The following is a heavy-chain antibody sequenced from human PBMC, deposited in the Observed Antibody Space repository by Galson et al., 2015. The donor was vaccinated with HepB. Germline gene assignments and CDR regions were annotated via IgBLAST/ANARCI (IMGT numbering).Heavy chain of an antibody. CDR3: ARPRYSSSWYNWFDP. J-gene: IGHJ5*02. Sequence: QSGAEVKKPGESLKISCKGSGYSFTSYWIGWVRQMPGKGLEWMGIIYPGDSHTRYSPSFQGQVTISADKSISTAYLQWSSLKASDTAMYYCARPRYSSSWYNWFDPWGQGTLVTVSS. CDR2: IYPGDSHT. V-gene: IGHV5-51*01. D-gene: IGHD6-13*01. CDR1: GYSFTSYW.